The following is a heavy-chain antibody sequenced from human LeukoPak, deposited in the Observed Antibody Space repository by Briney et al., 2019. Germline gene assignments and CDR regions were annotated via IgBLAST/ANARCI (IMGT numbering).Heavy chain of an antibody. V-gene: IGHV3-15*01. Sequence: PGGSLRLSCAASGFTFSNAWMSWVRQAPGKGLEWVGRIKSKTDGGTTDYAAPVKGRFTISRDDSKNTLYLQMNSLKTEDTAVYYCAKDRGPVAFENWGQGTMVTVSS. CDR3: AKDRGPVAFEN. D-gene: IGHD5-12*01. CDR1: GFTFSNAW. J-gene: IGHJ3*02. CDR2: IKSKTDGGTT.